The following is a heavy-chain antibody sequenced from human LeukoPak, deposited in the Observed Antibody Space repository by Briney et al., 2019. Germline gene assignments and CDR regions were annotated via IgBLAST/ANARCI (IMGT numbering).Heavy chain of an antibody. Sequence: GGSLRLSCAASRFSFSNFWMHWVRQAPGKGLEWVANIKQDGTNLYYVDAVKGRFTISRDNAKNSMYLQMNSLRADDTAMYYCARGVRGGTQYDAFDIWGQGTLVTVSS. D-gene: IGHD1-7*01. CDR1: RFSFSNFW. CDR2: IKQDGTNL. J-gene: IGHJ3*02. V-gene: IGHV3-7*01. CDR3: ARGVRGGTQYDAFDI.